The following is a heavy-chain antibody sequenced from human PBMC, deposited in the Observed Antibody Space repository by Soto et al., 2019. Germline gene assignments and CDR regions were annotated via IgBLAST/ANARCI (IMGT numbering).Heavy chain of an antibody. D-gene: IGHD3-10*01. CDR1: GFTFSSYG. CDR3: AKAAPGGYYGSGSYL. V-gene: IGHV3-30*18. CDR2: ISYDGSNK. Sequence: QVQLVESGGGVVQPGRSLRLSCAASGFTFSSYGMHWVRQAPGKGLEWVAVISYDGSNKYYADSVKGRFTISRDNSKNTLYLQMNSLRAEDTAVYYCAKAAPGGYYGSGSYLWGQGTLVTVSS. J-gene: IGHJ4*02.